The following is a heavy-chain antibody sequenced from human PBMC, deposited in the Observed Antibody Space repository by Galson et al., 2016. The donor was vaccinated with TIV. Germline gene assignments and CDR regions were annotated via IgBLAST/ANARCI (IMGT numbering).Heavy chain of an antibody. Sequence: SVKVFCKASGGTFSSHTITWVRQAGGQGLEWMGRIVPMLGLTDYAQKFQGRVTITADMFASTVYMVLSSLTSDDTAVYYCARVTPHYGSGSYLDSWGQGTLVTVSS. V-gene: IGHV1-69*02. J-gene: IGHJ5*01. CDR2: IVPMLGLT. CDR3: ARVTPHYGSGSYLDS. CDR1: GGTFSSHT. D-gene: IGHD3-10*01.